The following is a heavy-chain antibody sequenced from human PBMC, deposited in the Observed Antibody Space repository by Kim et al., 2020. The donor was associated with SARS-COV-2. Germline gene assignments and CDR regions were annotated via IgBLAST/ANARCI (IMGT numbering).Heavy chain of an antibody. Sequence: GGSLRLSCAASGFTFSSYGMHWVRQAPGKGLEWVAVISYDGSNKYYADSVKGRFTISRDNSKNTLYLQMNSQRAEDTAVYYCAGATDAFDIWGQGTMVTVSS. CDR2: ISYDGSNK. CDR1: GFTFSSYG. J-gene: IGHJ3*02. V-gene: IGHV3-30*03. CDR3: AGATDAFDI.